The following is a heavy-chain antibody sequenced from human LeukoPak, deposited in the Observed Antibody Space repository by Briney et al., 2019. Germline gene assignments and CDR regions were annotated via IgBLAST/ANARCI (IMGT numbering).Heavy chain of an antibody. J-gene: IGHJ3*02. CDR1: GGSISSYY. Sequence: SETLSLTCTVSGGSISSYYWSWIRQPAGKGREWIGRIYTSGSTNYNSSLKSRVTMSVDTSKNQFSLKLSSVTAADTAVYYCARVELRFLEWSNSDAFDIWGQGTMVTVSS. CDR3: ARVELRFLEWSNSDAFDI. D-gene: IGHD3-3*01. CDR2: IYTSGST. V-gene: IGHV4-4*07.